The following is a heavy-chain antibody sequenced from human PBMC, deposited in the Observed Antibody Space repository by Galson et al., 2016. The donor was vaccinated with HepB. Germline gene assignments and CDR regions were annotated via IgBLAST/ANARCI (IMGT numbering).Heavy chain of an antibody. J-gene: IGHJ4*02. V-gene: IGHV1-18*01. CDR3: ARDTNLDY. D-gene: IGHD2-2*01. CDR2: ISPFNGNT. CDR1: GYTFSNYG. Sequence: VKVSCKASGYTFSNYGLNWVRQAPGQGLEWVGWISPFNGNTNYAQKLQGRVTMTTDTSTTTAYMFLRSLRSDDTAVYFCARDTNLDYWGQGTLVTVSS.